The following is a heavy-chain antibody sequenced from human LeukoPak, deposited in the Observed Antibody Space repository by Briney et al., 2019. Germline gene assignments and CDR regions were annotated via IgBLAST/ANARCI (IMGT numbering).Heavy chain of an antibody. V-gene: IGHV3-53*01. Sequence: GGSLRLSCAASGFTVSSNYMSWVRQAPGKRLEWVSVIYSGGSTYYADSVKGRFTISRDKSKNTLYLQMNSLRTEDTAVYYCATLYGGQRADGYWGQGTLVTVSS. CDR1: GFTVSSNY. CDR2: IYSGGST. J-gene: IGHJ4*02. CDR3: ATLYGGQRADGY. D-gene: IGHD4-23*01.